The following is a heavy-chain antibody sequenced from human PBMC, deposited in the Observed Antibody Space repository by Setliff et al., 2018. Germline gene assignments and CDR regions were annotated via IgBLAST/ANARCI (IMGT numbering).Heavy chain of an antibody. V-gene: IGHV4-39*07. J-gene: IGHJ5*02. D-gene: IGHD6-13*01. CDR2: IYYSGST. CDR1: GGSISSSSYY. Sequence: SETLSLTCTVSGGSISSSSYYWGWIRQPPGKGLEWIGSIYYSGSTYYNPSLKSRVTISVDTSKNQFSLKLSSVTAADTAVYYCARETTYSSSWYGWFDPWGQGTQVTVSS. CDR3: ARETTYSSSWYGWFDP.